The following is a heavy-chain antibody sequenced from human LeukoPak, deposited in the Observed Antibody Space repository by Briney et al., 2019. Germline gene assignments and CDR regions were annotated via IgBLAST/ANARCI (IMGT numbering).Heavy chain of an antibody. D-gene: IGHD2-15*01. CDR1: GFTFSSYA. CDR3: AGNRDCSGGSCYYFDY. V-gene: IGHV3-30-3*01. CDR2: ISYDGSNK. J-gene: IGHJ4*02. Sequence: GGSLRLSCAASGFTFSSYAMHWVRQAPGKGLEWVAVISYDGSNKYYADSVKGRFTISRDNSKNTLYLQMNSLRAEDTAVYYCAGNRDCSGGSCYYFDYWGQGTLVAVSS.